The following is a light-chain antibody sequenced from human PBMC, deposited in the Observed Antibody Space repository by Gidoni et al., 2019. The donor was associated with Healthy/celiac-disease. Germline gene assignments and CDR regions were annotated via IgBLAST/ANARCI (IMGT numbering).Light chain of an antibody. Sequence: DRVMTQCPATLSVSPGERATLSCRASQSVSSNLAWYQQKPGQAPRLLIYGASTRATGIPARFSGSGSGTEFTLTISSLQSEDFAVYYCQQYNNWPPLTFGQGTRLEIK. CDR2: GAS. V-gene: IGKV3-15*01. CDR1: QSVSSN. CDR3: QQYNNWPPLT. J-gene: IGKJ5*01.